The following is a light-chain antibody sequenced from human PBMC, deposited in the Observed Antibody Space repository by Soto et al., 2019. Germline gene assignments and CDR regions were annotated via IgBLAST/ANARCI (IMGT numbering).Light chain of an antibody. CDR2: GAS. CDR1: QSVSDN. J-gene: IGKJ2*01. Sequence: EIVLTQSPATLSVSPGERATLSCRDSQSVSDNLAWYQQKRGQAPRLLIHGASTRATGIPARFSGSGSGTEFTLTISSLQSEDFAVYYCHQYDDWPPGYTFGQGTKLEI. V-gene: IGKV3-15*01. CDR3: HQYDDWPPGYT.